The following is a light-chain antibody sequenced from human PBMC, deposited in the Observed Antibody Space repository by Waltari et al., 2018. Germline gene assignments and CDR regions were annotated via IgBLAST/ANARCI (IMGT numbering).Light chain of an antibody. CDR2: AAS. J-gene: IGKJ1*01. CDR3: QQSSRTPWA. V-gene: IGKV1-39*01. CDR1: RAISNY. Sequence: DIQMTQSPSSLSASVGDRVTITCRASRAISNYVNWYQQRPGLAPKLLIYAASTLQGGVPTRFTGSGSGTDFTLTISSLQIEDFATYYCQQSSRTPWAFGQGTKVEIK.